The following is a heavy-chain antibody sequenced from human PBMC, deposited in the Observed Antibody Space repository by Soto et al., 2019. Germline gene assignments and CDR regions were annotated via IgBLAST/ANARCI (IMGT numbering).Heavy chain of an antibody. J-gene: IGHJ4*02. CDR2: IYYSGST. CDR1: GGSISSGDYY. V-gene: IGHV4-30-4*01. Sequence: SETLSLTCTVSGGSISSGDYYWSWIRQPPGKGLEWIGYIYYSGSTYYNPSLKSRVTISVDTSKNQFSLKLSSLTAADTAVYYCASRKSSPYFDYWGQGTLVTVSS. D-gene: IGHD3-10*01. CDR3: ASRKSSPYFDY.